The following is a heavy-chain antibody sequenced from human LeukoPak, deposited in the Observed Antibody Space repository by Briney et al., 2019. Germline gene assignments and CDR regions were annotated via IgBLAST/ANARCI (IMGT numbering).Heavy chain of an antibody. V-gene: IGHV3-21*05. Sequence: PGGSLRLSCAASGFTFSSYSMNWVRQAPGKGLEWVSYICSFSDYIYYADSVECRFTNSRDNAKNSLYLQLTSLRADDTAVYYCVSCSGSHSPFDNWGQGTLVTVSS. D-gene: IGHD1-26*01. CDR3: VSCSGSHSPFDN. CDR1: GFTFSSYS. CDR2: ICSFSDYI. J-gene: IGHJ4*02.